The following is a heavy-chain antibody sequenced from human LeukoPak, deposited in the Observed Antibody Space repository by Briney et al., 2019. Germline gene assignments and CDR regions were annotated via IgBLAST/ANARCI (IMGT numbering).Heavy chain of an antibody. CDR2: INHSGST. CDR3: ARGLGAVGATSPFLDY. CDR1: GGSFSGYY. J-gene: IGHJ4*02. V-gene: IGHV4-34*01. Sequence: PSETLSLTCAVYGGSFSGYYWSWIRQPPGKGLEWIGEINHSGSTNYNPSLKSRVTISVDTSKNQFSLKLSSVTAADTAVYYCARGLGAVGATSPFLDYWGQGTLVTVSS. D-gene: IGHD1-26*01.